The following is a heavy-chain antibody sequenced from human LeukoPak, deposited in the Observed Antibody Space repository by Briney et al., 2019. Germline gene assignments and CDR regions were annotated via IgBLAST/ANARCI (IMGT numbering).Heavy chain of an antibody. D-gene: IGHD6-13*01. V-gene: IGHV3-53*01. CDR2: IYSDNT. CDR1: GFTVSSNS. Sequence: GGSLRLSCTVSGFTVSSNSMSWVRQAPGKGLEWVSFIYSDNTHYSDSVKGRFTISRDNSKNTLYLQMNSLRAEDTALYYCAKALVSSSWYEFDYWGQGTLVTVSS. CDR3: AKALVSSSWYEFDY. J-gene: IGHJ4*02.